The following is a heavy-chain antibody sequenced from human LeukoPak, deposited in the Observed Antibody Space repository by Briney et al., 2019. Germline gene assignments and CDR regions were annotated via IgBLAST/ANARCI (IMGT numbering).Heavy chain of an antibody. Sequence: SVKVSCKASGGSFSNYTISWLRQTPGQGLEWMGGIIPIFGTANYAQNFQGRVTITADKFTSTAYMELSSLRSEDTAVYYCARLSCSGGTCYSSRGNFDYWGQGTLVTVST. V-gene: IGHV1-69*06. CDR1: GGSFSNYT. CDR2: IIPIFGTA. D-gene: IGHD2-15*01. CDR3: ARLSCSGGTCYSSRGNFDY. J-gene: IGHJ4*02.